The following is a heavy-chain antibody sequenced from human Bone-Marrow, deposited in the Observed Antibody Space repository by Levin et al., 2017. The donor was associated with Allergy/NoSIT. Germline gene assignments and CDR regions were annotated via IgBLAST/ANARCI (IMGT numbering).Heavy chain of an antibody. Sequence: ESLKISCSVSGGSISRFYWSWVRQPPGKGLEWIGYIYYSGSTIYNPSLKSRVTISLDTPKSQFSLRLHSVTAADTAIYYCASHHCTSAACSALLFDSWGQGTLVTVSS. CDR2: IYYSGST. V-gene: IGHV4-59*01. J-gene: IGHJ4*02. D-gene: IGHD2-2*01. CDR3: ASHHCTSAACSALLFDS. CDR1: GGSISRFY.